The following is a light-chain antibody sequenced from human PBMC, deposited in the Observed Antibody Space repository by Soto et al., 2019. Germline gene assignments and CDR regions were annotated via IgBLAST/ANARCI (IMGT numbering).Light chain of an antibody. CDR2: DTF. Sequence: DIQMTQSPSSLSASIGDRVTITCRASQYISSWLAWYQQKPGKAPKLLMFDTFSLESGVPSRFSGSRSGTEFTLTISSLQPDDYATYYCQQNNSYSPLTFGGGTKVEIK. V-gene: IGKV1-5*01. CDR1: QYISSW. CDR3: QQNNSYSPLT. J-gene: IGKJ4*01.